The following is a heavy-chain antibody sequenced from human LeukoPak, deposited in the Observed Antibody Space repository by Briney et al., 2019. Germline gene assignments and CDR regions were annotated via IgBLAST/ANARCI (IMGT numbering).Heavy chain of an antibody. V-gene: IGHV1-18*01. CDR3: ARVPPAGGYLIAYYFDY. CDR2: ISAYNGST. D-gene: IGHD3-22*01. J-gene: IGHJ4*02. Sequence: VASVKVSCKASGYTFTSYGISWVRQAPGQGLEWMGWISAYNGSTNYAQKLQGRVTMTTDTSTSTAYMELRSLRSDDTAVYYCARVPPAGGYLIAYYFDYWGQGTLVTVSS. CDR1: GYTFTSYG.